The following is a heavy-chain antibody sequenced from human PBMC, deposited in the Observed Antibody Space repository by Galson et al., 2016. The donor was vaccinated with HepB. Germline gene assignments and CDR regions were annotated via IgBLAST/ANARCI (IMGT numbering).Heavy chain of an antibody. V-gene: IGHV3-23*01. D-gene: IGHD1-26*01. Sequence: SLRLSCAASGFTFSSYAMSWVRQTPGKGLEWVSGISGSGDRTYYADSVKGRFTISRDNSKNTVSLLMSSLRADDTAIYYCAKVGFSDLDYWGQGTLVTVSS. CDR1: GFTFSSYA. J-gene: IGHJ4*02. CDR2: ISGSGDRT. CDR3: AKVGFSDLDY.